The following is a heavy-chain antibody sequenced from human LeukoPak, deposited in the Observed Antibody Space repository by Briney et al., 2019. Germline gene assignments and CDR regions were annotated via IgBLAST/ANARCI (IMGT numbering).Heavy chain of an antibody. CDR1: TGSISSGDYY. J-gene: IGHJ4*02. D-gene: IGHD2-15*01. Sequence: PSETLSLTCTVSTGSISSGDYYWSWIRQHPGKGLEWIGYIYYSGSTHYSPSLRSRVSISVDTSKNQFSLEVSSVTAADTAVYYCARDSAATGDYFDYWGQGTLVTVSS. CDR2: IYYSGST. V-gene: IGHV4-31*03. CDR3: ARDSAATGDYFDY.